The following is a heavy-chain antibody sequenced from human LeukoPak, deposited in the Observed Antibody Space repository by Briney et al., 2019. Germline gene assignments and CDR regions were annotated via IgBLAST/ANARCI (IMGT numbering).Heavy chain of an antibody. CDR3: ARRYHSDDYYDTSGYYRYFDY. CDR2: INHSGST. D-gene: IGHD3-22*01. CDR1: GGSFSGYY. Sequence: PSETLSLTCAVYGGSFSGYYWSWIRQPPGKGLEWIGAINHSGSTNYNPSLKSRVTISVDTSKNQFSLKLSSVTAADTAVYYCARRYHSDDYYDTSGYYRYFDYWGQGTLVTVSS. V-gene: IGHV4-34*01. J-gene: IGHJ4*02.